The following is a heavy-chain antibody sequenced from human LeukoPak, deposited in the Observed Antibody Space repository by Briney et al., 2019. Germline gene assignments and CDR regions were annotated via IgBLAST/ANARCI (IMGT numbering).Heavy chain of an antibody. CDR1: GFPFTLYN. D-gene: IGHD3-16*01. J-gene: IGHJ4*02. V-gene: IGHV3-48*04. CDR2: ISSSTNTI. Sequence: PGGSLRLSCEVSGFPFTLYNTNWVRQAPGKGLEWLSYISSSTNTIYYADSVKGRFTISRDNAKNSLYLQMNGLGAEDTAVYYCARELNGYGYYFFDYWGPGTLVTVSS. CDR3: ARELNGYGYYFFDY.